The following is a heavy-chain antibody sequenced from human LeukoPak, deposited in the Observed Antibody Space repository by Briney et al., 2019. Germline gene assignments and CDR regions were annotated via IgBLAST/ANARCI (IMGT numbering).Heavy chain of an antibody. V-gene: IGHV1-18*01. CDR3: ARDGVTATSGGYSYYPYFAMDV. Sequence: ASVRLSCKASGYTFNTYGISWVRQAPGQGLEWMGLISAYNGNTNYAQKLQGRVTMTTDTSTSTAYMELRSLRSDDTAVYYCARDGVTATSGGYSYYPYFAMDVWGQGTTVTVSS. CDR1: GYTFNTYG. CDR2: ISAYNGNT. J-gene: IGHJ6*02. D-gene: IGHD1-26*01.